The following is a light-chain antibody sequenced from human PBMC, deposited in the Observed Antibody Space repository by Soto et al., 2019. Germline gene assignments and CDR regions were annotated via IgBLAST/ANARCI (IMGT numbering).Light chain of an antibody. CDR3: QQTFSSPYT. CDR1: QSISNS. V-gene: IGKV1-39*01. J-gene: IGKJ2*01. Sequence: DIQMTQSLSSLSASVGDTVTITCRASQSISNSLSWYQQKPGKAPKFLIYVASTLQRGVPSRFSGSGSGTDFTLTISSLQPEDFGTYYCQQTFSSPYTFGQGTKLEIK. CDR2: VAS.